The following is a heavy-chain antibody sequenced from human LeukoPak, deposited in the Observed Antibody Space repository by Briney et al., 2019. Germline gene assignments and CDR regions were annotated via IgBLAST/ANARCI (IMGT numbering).Heavy chain of an antibody. CDR1: GFTFSSYG. J-gene: IGHJ3*02. CDR3: AKDLVYYDSSPGAFDI. D-gene: IGHD3-22*01. CDR2: ISYDGSNK. Sequence: GGSLRLSCAASGFTFSSYGMHWVRQAPGKGLECVAVISYDGSNKYYADSVKGRFTISRDNSKNTLYLQMNSLRAEDTAVYYCAKDLVYYDSSPGAFDIWGQGTMVTVSS. V-gene: IGHV3-30*18.